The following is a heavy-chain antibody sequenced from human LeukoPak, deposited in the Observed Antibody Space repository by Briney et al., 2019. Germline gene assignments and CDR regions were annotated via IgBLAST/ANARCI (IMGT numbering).Heavy chain of an antibody. V-gene: IGHV3-23*01. CDR2: ISGSGGST. J-gene: IGHJ4*02. Sequence: GGSLRLSCAASGFTFSSYGMTWVRQAPGKGLEWVSGISGSGGSTYYADSVKGRFTISRDNSKNTLYLQMNSLRAEDTAVYYCAKPLTWIQLWLRSYWGQGTLVTVSS. CDR3: AKPLTWIQLWLRSY. D-gene: IGHD5-18*01. CDR1: GFTFSSYG.